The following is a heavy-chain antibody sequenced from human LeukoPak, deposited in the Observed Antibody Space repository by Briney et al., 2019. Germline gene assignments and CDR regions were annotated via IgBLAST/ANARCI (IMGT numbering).Heavy chain of an antibody. D-gene: IGHD1/OR15-1a*01. J-gene: IGHJ4*02. CDR1: GFTFSSTW. Sequence: GGSLRLSRAASGFTFSSTWMSWVRQAPGKGLEWVGRIKRNIDGGTTDYAAPVNGRFTISRDDSKNTLCLQMNSLKTEDTAVYYCVTGLGRTDHDYWGQGTLVTVSS. V-gene: IGHV3-15*01. CDR2: IKRNIDGGTT. CDR3: VTGLGRTDHDY.